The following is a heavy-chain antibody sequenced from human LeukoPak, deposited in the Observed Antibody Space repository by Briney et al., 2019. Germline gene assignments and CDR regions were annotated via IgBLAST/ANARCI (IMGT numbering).Heavy chain of an antibody. CDR3: ARAPYDILTGSKVGEFDY. V-gene: IGHV4-61*02. D-gene: IGHD3-9*01. J-gene: IGHJ4*02. Sequence: SETLTLTCTVSGGSINSGSYYWRWIRQPAGKGLEWIGRIYTSGSTKYNPSLTSRVTISVDTSKNQFSLKLSSVTAADTAVYYCARAPYDILTGSKVGEFDYWGQGTLVTVSS. CDR1: GGSINSGSYY. CDR2: IYTSGST.